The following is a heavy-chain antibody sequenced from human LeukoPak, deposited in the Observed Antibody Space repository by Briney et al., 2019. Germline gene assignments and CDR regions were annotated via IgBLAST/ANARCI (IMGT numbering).Heavy chain of an antibody. CDR3: AHRRTGGRDFDY. Sequence: SGPTLVKPPQTLALTCTFSGFSLSTSGVGVGWIRQPPGKALEWLALIYWDDDKRYRPSLKSRLTITKDTSKKQGVPTITTVAPVNTVTYYCAHRRTGGRDFDYWGQGTLVTVSS. CDR2: IYWDDDK. D-gene: IGHD1-26*01. V-gene: IGHV2-5*02. J-gene: IGHJ4*02. CDR1: GFSLSTSGVG.